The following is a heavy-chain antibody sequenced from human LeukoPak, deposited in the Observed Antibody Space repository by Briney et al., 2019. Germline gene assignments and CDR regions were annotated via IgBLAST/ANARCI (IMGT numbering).Heavy chain of an antibody. CDR3: ARAGSYYGSGIPLDLYYYYYMDV. D-gene: IGHD3-10*01. V-gene: IGHV3-64*01. J-gene: IGHJ6*03. CDR2: ISSNGGST. Sequence: GGSLRLSCAASGFTFSSYAMHWVRQAPGKGLEYVSAISSNGGSTYYANSVKGRFTISRDNSKNTLYLQMGSLRAEDMAVYYCARAGSYYGSGIPLDLYYYYYMDVWGKGTTVTISS. CDR1: GFTFSSYA.